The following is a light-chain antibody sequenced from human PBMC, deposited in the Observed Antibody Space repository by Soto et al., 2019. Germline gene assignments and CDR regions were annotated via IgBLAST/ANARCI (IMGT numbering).Light chain of an antibody. CDR1: KLGDKH. V-gene: IGLV3-1*01. CDR2: EDS. J-gene: IGLJ2*01. CDR3: QAWDRSTVV. Sequence: SYELTQPPSVSVSPGQTASITCSGDKLGDKHASWYQQKPGQSPVLVIYEDSQRPSGISERFSGSNSGNTATLTISGTQAMDEADYYCQAWDRSTVVFGGGTKLTVL.